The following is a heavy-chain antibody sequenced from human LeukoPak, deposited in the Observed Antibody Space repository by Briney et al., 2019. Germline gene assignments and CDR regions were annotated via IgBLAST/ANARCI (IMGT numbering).Heavy chain of an antibody. Sequence: ASVKVSCKASGYTFTSYGISWVRQAPGQGLEWMGWISAYNGNTNYAQKLQGRVTMTTDTSTSTAYMELRSLRSDDTAVYYCARDPGYSGYDGIRYWFDPWGQGTLVTVSS. V-gene: IGHV1-18*01. D-gene: IGHD5-12*01. CDR2: ISAYNGNT. CDR1: GYTFTSYG. J-gene: IGHJ5*02. CDR3: ARDPGYSGYDGIRYWFDP.